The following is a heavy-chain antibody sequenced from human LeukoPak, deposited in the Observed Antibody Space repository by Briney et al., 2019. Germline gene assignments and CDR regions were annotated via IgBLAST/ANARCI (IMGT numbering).Heavy chain of an antibody. CDR1: GGSISSYY. Sequence: PSETLSLTCTVSGGSISSYYWSWIRQPAGKGLEWIGRIYTSGSTNYNPSLKSRVTMSVDTSKNQFSLKLSSVTAADTAVYYCARTSYDYNPYYYMDVWGKGTTVTVS. V-gene: IGHV4-4*07. CDR2: IYTSGST. J-gene: IGHJ6*03. CDR3: ARTSYDYNPYYYMDV. D-gene: IGHD5-12*01.